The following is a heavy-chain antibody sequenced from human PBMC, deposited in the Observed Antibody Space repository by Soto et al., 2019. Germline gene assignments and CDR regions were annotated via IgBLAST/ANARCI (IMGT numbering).Heavy chain of an antibody. V-gene: IGHV1-18*04. CDR1: GYTFTSYG. J-gene: IGHJ4*02. CDR3: ARLLFLEWFDDY. D-gene: IGHD3-3*01. Sequence: ASVKVSCKTSGYTFTSYGISWVRQAPGQGLEWMGWISTYNGNTNYAQRFQGRATMTTDTSTTTAYMELRSLKSDDTAVYYCARLLFLEWFDDYWGKGTLVTVSS. CDR2: ISTYNGNT.